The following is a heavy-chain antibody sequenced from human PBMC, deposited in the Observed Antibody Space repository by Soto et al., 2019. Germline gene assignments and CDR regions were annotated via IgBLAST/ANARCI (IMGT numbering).Heavy chain of an antibody. D-gene: IGHD2-2*01. CDR2: IKSKTDGGTT. J-gene: IGHJ4*02. Sequence: PGGSLRLSCAASGFTFSNAWMSWVRQAPGKGLEWVGRIKSKTDGGTTDYAAPVKGKFTISRDDSKNTLYLQMNSLKTEDTAVYYCTTDILGYCSSTSCPVDYWGQGTLVTVSS. CDR3: TTDILGYCSSTSCPVDY. CDR1: GFTFSNAW. V-gene: IGHV3-15*01.